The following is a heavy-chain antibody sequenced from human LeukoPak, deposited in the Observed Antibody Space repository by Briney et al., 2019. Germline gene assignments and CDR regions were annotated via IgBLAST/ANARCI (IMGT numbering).Heavy chain of an antibody. V-gene: IGHV1-69*05. CDR2: IIPIFGTA. D-gene: IGHD4-17*01. J-gene: IGHJ4*02. Sequence: SVKVSCKASGGTFSNYAISWVRQAPGQGLEWMGRIIPIFGTANYAQKFQGRVTITTDESTSTAYMELSSLRSEDTAVYYCARDGGGLRYAGPLDYWGQGTLVTVSS. CDR3: ARDGGGLRYAGPLDY. CDR1: GGTFSNYA.